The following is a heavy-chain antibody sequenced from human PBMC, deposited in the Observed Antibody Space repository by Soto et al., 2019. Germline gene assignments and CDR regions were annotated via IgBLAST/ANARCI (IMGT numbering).Heavy chain of an antibody. J-gene: IGHJ4*02. V-gene: IGHV1-18*04. CDR1: GYTFTSYG. Sequence: ASVKVSCKASGYTFTSYGISWVRQAPGQGLEWMGWISAYNGNTNYAQKLQGRVTMTTDTSTSTAYMELRSLRSDDTAVYYCARVGAYFGEFDYFDYWGQGALVTVSS. CDR2: ISAYNGNT. D-gene: IGHD3-10*01. CDR3: ARVGAYFGEFDYFDY.